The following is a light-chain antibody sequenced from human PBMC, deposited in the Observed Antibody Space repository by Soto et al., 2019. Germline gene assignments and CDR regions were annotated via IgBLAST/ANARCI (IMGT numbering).Light chain of an antibody. CDR1: QGLSGTY. Sequence: EIVWTQSPGTLSLSPGERATVSCRSSQGLSGTYLAWYQQKPGQAPRLLIYGASSRATGVPDRFSGSGSGTDFTLNISRLEPEDFAVYYCQQYGDSPITFGQGTRLEIK. CDR2: GAS. V-gene: IGKV3-20*01. J-gene: IGKJ5*01. CDR3: QQYGDSPIT.